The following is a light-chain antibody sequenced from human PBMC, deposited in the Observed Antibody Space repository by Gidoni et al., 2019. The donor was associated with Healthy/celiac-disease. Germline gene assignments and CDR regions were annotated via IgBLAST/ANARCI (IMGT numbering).Light chain of an antibody. V-gene: IGKV3-11*01. Sequence: IALTQSPATLSLSPGERATLSCRASQSVSSYLAWYQQKPGQAPRLLIYDASNRATGIPARFSGSGSGTDFTLTISSLEPEDFAVYYCQQRSNWPYALTFGGGTKVEIK. J-gene: IGKJ4*02. CDR2: DAS. CDR3: QQRSNWPYALT. CDR1: QSVSSY.